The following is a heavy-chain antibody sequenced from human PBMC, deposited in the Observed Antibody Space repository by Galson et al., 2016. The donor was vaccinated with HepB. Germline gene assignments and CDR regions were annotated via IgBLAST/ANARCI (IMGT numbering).Heavy chain of an antibody. J-gene: IGHJ4*02. D-gene: IGHD3-22*01. CDR2: VSSSSSST. Sequence: SLRLSCAASGFTFSDYYMSWIRQAPGKGLEWISYVSSSSSSTEYSDSVKGRFTISSDNAQKSLYLQMNSLRVEDTAVYYCARELMIHYYDTRIPRGYFDYWGQGTLVTVSS. CDR3: ARELMIHYYDTRIPRGYFDY. V-gene: IGHV3-11*06. CDR1: GFTFSDYY.